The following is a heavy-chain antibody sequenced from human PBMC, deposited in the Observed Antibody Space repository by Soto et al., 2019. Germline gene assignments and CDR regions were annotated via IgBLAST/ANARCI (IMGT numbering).Heavy chain of an antibody. Sequence: ASVKVSCKAFGYTFTSYYMHWVRQAPGQGLEWMGIINPSGGSTSYAQKFQGRVTMTRDTSTSTVYMELSSLRSEDTAVYYCARVISSYDILTGYYSNYYYGMDVWGQGTTVTVSS. CDR3: ARVISSYDILTGYYSNYYYGMDV. D-gene: IGHD3-9*01. V-gene: IGHV1-46*01. J-gene: IGHJ6*02. CDR1: GYTFTSYY. CDR2: INPSGGST.